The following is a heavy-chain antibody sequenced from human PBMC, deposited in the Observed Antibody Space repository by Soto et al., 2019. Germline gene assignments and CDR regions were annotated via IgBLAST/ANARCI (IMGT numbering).Heavy chain of an antibody. Sequence: QVQLLQSGAEVKKPGSSVRVSCEASGGTFRSYGISWVRQAPGQGLKWMGEIIPIFGTVNYAQKFQGRVTITADESTTTVYMDLRSLRSEDTAVYYCAKGALAGTPTSYYYYGMDVWGQGTTVTVSS. D-gene: IGHD6-19*01. CDR2: IIPIFGTV. V-gene: IGHV1-69*12. CDR1: GGTFRSYG. J-gene: IGHJ6*02. CDR3: AKGALAGTPTSYYYYGMDV.